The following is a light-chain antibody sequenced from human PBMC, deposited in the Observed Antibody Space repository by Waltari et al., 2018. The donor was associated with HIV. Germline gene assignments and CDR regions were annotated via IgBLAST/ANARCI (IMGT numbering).Light chain of an antibody. CDR1: QSVSSN. J-gene: IGKJ2*01. CDR2: DAS. Sequence: EIVVTQSPATLSVSPGERDTLSCRASQSVSSNLAWYQQKPGQAPRLLIYDASTRATGIPARFSGSGSGTDFTLTINSLQAEDVAVYYCQQYYLVPYTFGPGTKLEIK. CDR3: QQYYLVPYT. V-gene: IGKV3-15*01.